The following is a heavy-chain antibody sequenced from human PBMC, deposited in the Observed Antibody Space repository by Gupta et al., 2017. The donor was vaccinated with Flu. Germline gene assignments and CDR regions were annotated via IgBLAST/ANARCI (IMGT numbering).Heavy chain of an antibody. D-gene: IGHD1-1*01. CDR1: GFTFSSYE. J-gene: IGHJ4*02. CDR3: ARTKLQRYYFDY. V-gene: IGHV3-48*03. Sequence: EVQLVESGGGLVQPGGSLRLYCAASGFTFSSYEMNWVRQAPGKGLEWFSYISSSGSTIYYADSVKGRFTISRDNAKNSLYLQMNSLRAEDTAVYYCARTKLQRYYFDYWGQGTLVTVSS. CDR2: ISSSGSTI.